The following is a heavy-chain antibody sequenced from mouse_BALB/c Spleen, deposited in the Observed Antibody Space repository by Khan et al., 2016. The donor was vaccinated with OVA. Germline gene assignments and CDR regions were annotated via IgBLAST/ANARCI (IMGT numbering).Heavy chain of an antibody. Sequence: VQLQQSGAELVRPGASVNLSCTASGFNIKDYYMHWVKQRPEQGLEWIGLIDPENGNTIYDPKFQGKATITSDTSSNTAYLQLSSLTSEDMAFEYCARAGYSPWFAYWGQGTLVTVSA. D-gene: IGHD2-2*01. V-gene: IGHV14-1*02. J-gene: IGHJ3*01. CDR1: GFNIKDYY. CDR3: ARAGYSPWFAY. CDR2: IDPENGNT.